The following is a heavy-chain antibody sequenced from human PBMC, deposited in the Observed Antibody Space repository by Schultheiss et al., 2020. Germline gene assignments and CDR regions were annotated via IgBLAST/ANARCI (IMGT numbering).Heavy chain of an antibody. J-gene: IGHJ4*02. Sequence: GGSLRLSCAASGFTFSSYGMHWVRQAPGKGLEWVAVIWYDGSNKYYVDSVKGRFTISRDNAKNSLSLQMTSLRDEDTAVYYCAKDQRGDYDYWGQGTLVTVSS. D-gene: IGHD4-17*01. CDR1: GFTFSSYG. CDR3: AKDQRGDYDY. CDR2: IWYDGSNK. V-gene: IGHV3-33*06.